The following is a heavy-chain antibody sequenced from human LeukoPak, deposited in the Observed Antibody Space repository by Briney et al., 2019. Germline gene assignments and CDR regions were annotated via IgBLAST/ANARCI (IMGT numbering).Heavy chain of an antibody. CDR3: ARSGRYSGTGDY. CDR1: GFTFSNFG. Sequence: AGGSLRLSCAASGFTFSNFGMNWVRQAPGKGLEWVSYISSSRNTIYYADSVKGRFTISRDNDKNSLSLQMNSLSAEDTAVYYCARSGRYSGTGDYWGQGILVTVSS. V-gene: IGHV3-48*01. CDR2: ISSSRNTI. D-gene: IGHD1-26*01. J-gene: IGHJ4*02.